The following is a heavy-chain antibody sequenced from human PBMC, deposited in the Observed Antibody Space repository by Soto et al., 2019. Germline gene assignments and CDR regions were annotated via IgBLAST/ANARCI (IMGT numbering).Heavy chain of an antibody. Sequence: RASVKVSCKASGGTFSSYAISWVRQAPGQGLEWMGGIIPIFGTANYAQKFQGRVTITADESTSTAYMELSSLRSEDTAVYYCATGPYGDYVDEYYFDYWGQGTLVTVSS. CDR3: ATGPYGDYVDEYYFDY. CDR2: IIPIFGTA. J-gene: IGHJ4*02. V-gene: IGHV1-69*13. D-gene: IGHD4-17*01. CDR1: GGTFSSYA.